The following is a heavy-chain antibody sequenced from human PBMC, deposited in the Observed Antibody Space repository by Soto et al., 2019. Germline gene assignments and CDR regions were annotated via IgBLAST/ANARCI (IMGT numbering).Heavy chain of an antibody. D-gene: IGHD2-2*01. Sequence: GSLRLSCAASGFTFSSYAMSWVRQAPGKGLEWVSAISGSGGSTYYADSVKGRFTISRDNSKNTLYLQMNSLRAEDTAVYYCAKQSSSTSRYYYYGMDVWGQGTTVTVSS. CDR3: AKQSSSTSRYYYYGMDV. CDR1: GFTFSSYA. V-gene: IGHV3-23*01. CDR2: ISGSGGST. J-gene: IGHJ6*02.